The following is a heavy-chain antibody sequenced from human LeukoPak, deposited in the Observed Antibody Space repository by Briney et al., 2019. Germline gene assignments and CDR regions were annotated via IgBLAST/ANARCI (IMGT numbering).Heavy chain of an antibody. Sequence: GGSLRLSCAASGFTFSSYAMSWVRQAPGKGLEWVSGITGSGGSAYYADSVKGRFTISRDNSQNTLYLQMESLRAADTAVYFCASRYCSGGSCYNRYYFDYWGQGSLVTVSS. CDR3: ASRYCSGGSCYNRYYFDY. D-gene: IGHD2-15*01. J-gene: IGHJ4*02. CDR1: GFTFSSYA. CDR2: ITGSGGSA. V-gene: IGHV3-23*01.